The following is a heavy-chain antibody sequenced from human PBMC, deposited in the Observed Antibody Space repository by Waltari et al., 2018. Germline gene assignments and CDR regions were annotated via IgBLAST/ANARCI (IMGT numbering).Heavy chain of an antibody. D-gene: IGHD6-6*01. CDR1: GGSISSSSYY. V-gene: IGHV4-39*01. CDR3: ARHLLELLAAPYGGFDP. J-gene: IGHJ5*02. CDR2: IYYSGST. Sequence: QLQLQESGPGLVKPSETLSLTCTVSGGSISSSSYYWGWIRQPPGKGLEWIGSIYYSGSTYYNPSLKSRVTISVDTSKNQFSLKLSSVTAADTAVYYCARHLLELLAAPYGGFDPWGQGTLVTVSS.